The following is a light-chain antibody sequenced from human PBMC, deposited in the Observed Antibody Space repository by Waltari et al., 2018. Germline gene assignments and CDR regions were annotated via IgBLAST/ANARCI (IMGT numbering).Light chain of an antibody. CDR3: HQSNGLPRT. Sequence: EIVLTQSPDFKSVTPKEKVTITCRASQSIGTSVHWYQQKPDQSPKLIIKYASQSISGVPSRFSGSGSGTGFTLSINSLEAEDAAVYYCHQSNGLPRTFGQGTKVEIK. CDR2: YAS. J-gene: IGKJ1*01. CDR1: QSIGTS. V-gene: IGKV6D-21*02.